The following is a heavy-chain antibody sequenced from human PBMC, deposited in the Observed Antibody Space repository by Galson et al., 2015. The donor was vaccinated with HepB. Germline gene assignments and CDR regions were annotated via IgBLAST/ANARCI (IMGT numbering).Heavy chain of an antibody. CDR1: GYTFISYG. J-gene: IGHJ4*02. D-gene: IGHD5-18*01. V-gene: IGHV1-18*01. Sequence: SCKASGYTFISYGITWVRQAPGQGLEWVGWISTYNGNTNYAQKLQGRVTMTTDTSTSTAYLGLRSLGYDDTAVYYCAIVDTGIPIGCWGQGTLVTVPT. CDR3: AIVDTGIPIGC. CDR2: ISTYNGNT.